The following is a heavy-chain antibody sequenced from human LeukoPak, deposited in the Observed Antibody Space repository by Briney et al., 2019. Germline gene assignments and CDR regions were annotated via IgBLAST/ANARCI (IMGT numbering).Heavy chain of an antibody. CDR3: ARDPHYGDPRVFDY. D-gene: IGHD4-17*01. CDR2: ISYDGSNK. V-gene: IGHV3-30-3*01. Sequence: GGSLRLSCAASGFTFSSYAMHWVRQAPGKGLEWVAVISYDGSNKYYADSVKGRFTISRDNSKNTLYLQMNSLRAEDTAVYYCARDPHYGDPRVFDYWGQGTLVTVSS. CDR1: GFTFSSYA. J-gene: IGHJ4*02.